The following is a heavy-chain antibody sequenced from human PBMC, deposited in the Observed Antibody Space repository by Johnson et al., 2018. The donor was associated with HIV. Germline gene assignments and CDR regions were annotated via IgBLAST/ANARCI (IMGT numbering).Heavy chain of an antibody. Sequence: QVQLMESGGGVVQPGRSLRLSCAASGFTFSSYGMHWVRQAPGKGLEWVAVIWYDGSNKYYADSVKGRFTISRDNSKNTLYLQMNNLRAGDTAVYYCARVARSSGYYRDAFDIWGPGTMVTVSS. J-gene: IGHJ3*02. CDR3: ARVARSSGYYRDAFDI. CDR1: GFTFSSYG. CDR2: IWYDGSNK. D-gene: IGHD3-22*01. V-gene: IGHV3-33*01.